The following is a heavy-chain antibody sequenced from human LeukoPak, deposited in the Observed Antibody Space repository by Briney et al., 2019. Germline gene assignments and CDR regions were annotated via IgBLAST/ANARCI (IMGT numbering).Heavy chain of an antibody. CDR2: ISGSGGST. V-gene: IGHV3-23*01. CDR1: GFTFSSYA. Sequence: GGSLRLSCAASGFTFSSYAVSWVRQAPGKGLEWVSAISGSGGSTFYADSVKGRFTISRDNAKNTLYLQTKSLRAEDMAVYYCAKDVGHCTNGVCYYYFDNWGQGTLVTVSS. D-gene: IGHD2-8*01. CDR3: AKDVGHCTNGVCYYYFDN. J-gene: IGHJ4*02.